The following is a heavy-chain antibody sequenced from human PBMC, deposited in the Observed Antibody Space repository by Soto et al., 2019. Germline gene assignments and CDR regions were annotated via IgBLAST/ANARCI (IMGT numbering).Heavy chain of an antibody. CDR3: ARHAGDGGNSAY. D-gene: IGHD2-21*01. J-gene: IGHJ4*02. CDR1: GYSFTSYW. V-gene: IGHV5-10-1*03. CDR2: INPSDSYT. Sequence: EVQLVQSGVEVKKPGESLRISCKGSGYSFTSYWISWVRQMPGKGLEWMGRINPSDSYTNYSPSFQGHVTISADKSISTTYLQWSSLKASDTAMYYCARHAGDGGNSAYWGQGTLVTVFS.